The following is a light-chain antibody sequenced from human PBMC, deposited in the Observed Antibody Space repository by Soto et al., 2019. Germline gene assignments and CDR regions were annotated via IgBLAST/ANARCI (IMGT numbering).Light chain of an antibody. CDR1: QSVSSSY. V-gene: IGKV3-20*01. CDR3: QQYGSSPRT. CDR2: GAS. J-gene: IGKJ1*01. Sequence: EIVLTHSPGTLSLSPGERATLSGRASQSVSSSYLAWYQQKPGQAPRLLIYGASSRATGIPDRFSGSGSGTDFTLTISRLEPEDFAVYYCQQYGSSPRTFGQGTKV.